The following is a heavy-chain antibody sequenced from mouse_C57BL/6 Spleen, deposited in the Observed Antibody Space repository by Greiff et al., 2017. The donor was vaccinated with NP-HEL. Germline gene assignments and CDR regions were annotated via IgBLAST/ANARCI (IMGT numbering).Heavy chain of an antibody. CDR2: IDPETGGT. J-gene: IGHJ2*01. CDR1: GYTFTDYA. V-gene: IGHV1-15*01. CDR3: TRGTGTNY. D-gene: IGHD4-1*01. Sequence: VQLQQSGAELVRPGASVTLSCKASGYTFTDYALHWVKQTPVHGLEWIGAIDPETGGTAYNQKFKGKAILTADKSSSTAYCELRSLTSEDSAVYYCTRGTGTNYWGQGTTLTVSS.